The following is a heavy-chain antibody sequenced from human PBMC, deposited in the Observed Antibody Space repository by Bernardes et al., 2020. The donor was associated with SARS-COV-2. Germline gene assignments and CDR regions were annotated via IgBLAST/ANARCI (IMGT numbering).Heavy chain of an antibody. V-gene: IGHV3-30*03. CDR3: ARDRDYSSGLGGDDNWFDP. Sequence: GGSLRLSCAASGFTFRSYGMHWVRQAPGKGLEWVAVISFDGDNKHYADSVKGRFAISRDDSRDTLYLQMNSLRVEDTAVYYCARDRDYSSGLGGDDNWFDPWGQGTLVSVSS. CDR2: ISFDGDNK. CDR1: GFTFRSYG. D-gene: IGHD2-21*01. J-gene: IGHJ5*02.